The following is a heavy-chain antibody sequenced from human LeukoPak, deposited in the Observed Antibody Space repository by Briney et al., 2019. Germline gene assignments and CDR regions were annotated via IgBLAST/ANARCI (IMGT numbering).Heavy chain of an antibody. J-gene: IGHJ5*02. CDR1: GFTFSSYS. CDR3: ARDALQLTGNYVTRWWFDP. V-gene: IGHV3-48*01. CDR2: ISSSSSII. D-gene: IGHD3-9*01. Sequence: GGSLRLSCTASGFTFSSYSMNWVRQAPGKGLEWVSYISSSSSIIYYADSVRGRFTISRDNAKNSLYLQMNSLSAEDTAFYYCARDALQLTGNYVTRWWFDPWGQGTLVTVSS.